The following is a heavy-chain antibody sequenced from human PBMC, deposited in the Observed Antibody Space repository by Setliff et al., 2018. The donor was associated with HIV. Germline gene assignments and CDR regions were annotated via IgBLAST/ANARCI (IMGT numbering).Heavy chain of an antibody. Sequence: SETLSLTCPVSGDSTSSYYWSWIRQPPGKGLEWIGYIYTTGSTNYNPSLKSRVTISLDTSKNQLSLKLSSVTAADTAVYYCARTRGYTYGYIDSWAQGTLVTVSS. CDR3: ARTRGYTYGYIDS. V-gene: IGHV4-4*09. J-gene: IGHJ4*02. D-gene: IGHD5-18*01. CDR1: GDSTSSYY. CDR2: IYTTGST.